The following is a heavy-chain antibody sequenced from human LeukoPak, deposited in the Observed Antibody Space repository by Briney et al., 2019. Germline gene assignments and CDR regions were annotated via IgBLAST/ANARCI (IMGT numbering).Heavy chain of an antibody. CDR1: GYTFTDYY. Sequence: VASVKVSCKASGYTFTDYYIHWVRQAPGQGLEWMGWINPNSGGTNHPQKFEGRVTMTGDTSISTVYMELSRLGSDDTAVYYCARDLSYYGSGSYYFGRWGQGTLVTVSS. CDR2: INPNSGGT. D-gene: IGHD3-10*01. V-gene: IGHV1-2*02. J-gene: IGHJ4*02. CDR3: ARDLSYYGSGSYYFGR.